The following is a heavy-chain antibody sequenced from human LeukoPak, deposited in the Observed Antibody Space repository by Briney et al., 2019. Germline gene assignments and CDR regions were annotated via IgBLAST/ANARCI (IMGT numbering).Heavy chain of an antibody. CDR1: GFTFSSYA. CDR2: ISYDGSNK. CDR3: ARARQDWQQLVLDIYYGMDV. D-gene: IGHD6-13*01. J-gene: IGHJ6*02. V-gene: IGHV3-30-3*01. Sequence: QPGRSLRLSCAASGFTFSSYAMHWVRQALGKGLEWVAVISYDGSNKYYADSVKGRFTISRDNSKNTLYLQMNSLRAEDTAVYYCARARQDWQQLVLDIYYGMDVWGQGTTVTVSS.